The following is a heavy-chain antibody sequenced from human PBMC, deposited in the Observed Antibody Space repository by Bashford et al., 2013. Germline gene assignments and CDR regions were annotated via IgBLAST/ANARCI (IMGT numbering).Heavy chain of an antibody. CDR2: XTTLTVVH. J-gene: IGHJ3*01. V-gene: IGHV1-2*02. Sequence: ASVKVLRSSRLLGYTFSDYYLHWVRQALDEGLEWMDGXTTLTVVHKYAEXFQGRVTMTRDTSISTAYMELSSLRSDDTAVYFCARDGPVVGVWNAFDVWGQGTVVTVSS. CDR3: ARDGPVVGVWNAFDV. CDR1: GYTFSDYY. D-gene: IGHD1-26*01.